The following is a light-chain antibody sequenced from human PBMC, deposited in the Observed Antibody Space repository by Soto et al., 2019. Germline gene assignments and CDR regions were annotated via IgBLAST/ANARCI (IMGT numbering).Light chain of an antibody. V-gene: IGKV1-5*03. CDR1: QSSSDW. Sequence: DIQMTQSPSTLSASVGDRVTITCRASQSSSDWLAWYQQKPGKAPKLLIYKASSLKSGVPSRFSGSGSGTECTLTISNLQPDDFATYYCQQYSSYRTFGQGTKVEIK. J-gene: IGKJ1*01. CDR2: KAS. CDR3: QQYSSYRT.